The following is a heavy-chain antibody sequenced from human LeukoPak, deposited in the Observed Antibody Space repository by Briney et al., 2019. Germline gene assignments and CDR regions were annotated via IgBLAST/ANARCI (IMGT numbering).Heavy chain of an antibody. CDR3: ARKKMPFDI. D-gene: IGHD5-24*01. CDR2: INHSGST. J-gene: IGHJ3*02. Sequence: SETLSLTCAVYGGSFSGYYWSWIRQPPGKGLEWIGEINHSGSTNYNPSLKSRVTISVDTSKNQFSLKLSSVTAAGTAVYYCARKKMPFDIWGQGTMVTVSS. CDR1: GGSFSGYY. V-gene: IGHV4-34*01.